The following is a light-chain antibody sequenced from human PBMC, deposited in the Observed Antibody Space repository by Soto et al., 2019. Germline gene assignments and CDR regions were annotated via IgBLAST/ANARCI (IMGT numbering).Light chain of an antibody. V-gene: IGKV1-5*01. Sequence: DIQMTQSPSTLSAFVGDRVTITCRANQSISSWLAWYQQKPGKAPNLLIYEASSLQSGVPSRFSVSGSGAEFTLTISSLQPDDFATYDCQQYNSSPLTFGGGTKVEIK. J-gene: IGKJ4*01. CDR1: QSISSW. CDR2: EAS. CDR3: QQYNSSPLT.